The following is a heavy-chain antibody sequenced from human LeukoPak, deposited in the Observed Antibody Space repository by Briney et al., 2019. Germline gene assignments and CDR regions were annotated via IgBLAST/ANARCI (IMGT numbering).Heavy chain of an antibody. CDR1: GFTFSSYW. V-gene: IGHV3-7*01. Sequence: PGGSLRLSCAASGFTFSSYWMSWVRQAPGKGLEWVANIKQDGSEKYYVDSVKGRFTISRDNAKNSLYLQMNSLRAEDTAVYYCARDSTEYYYYYYYMDVWGKGTTVTDSS. D-gene: IGHD1-14*01. J-gene: IGHJ6*03. CDR2: IKQDGSEK. CDR3: ARDSTEYYYYYYYMDV.